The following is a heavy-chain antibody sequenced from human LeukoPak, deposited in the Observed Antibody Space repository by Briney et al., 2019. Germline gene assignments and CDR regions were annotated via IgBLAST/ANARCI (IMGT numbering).Heavy chain of an antibody. CDR1: GFTFSRFW. Sequence: GGSLRLSCAASGFTFSRFWMNWVRQAPGRGLEWVADIDQSGGRNNYVDSVKGRFTISRDNAKNSLYLQMNSLRVEDTAVYYCARYGDSSVYYSADAFDIWGQGTVVTVSS. CDR2: IDQSGGRN. D-gene: IGHD3-22*01. CDR3: ARYGDSSVYYSADAFDI. V-gene: IGHV3-7*02. J-gene: IGHJ3*02.